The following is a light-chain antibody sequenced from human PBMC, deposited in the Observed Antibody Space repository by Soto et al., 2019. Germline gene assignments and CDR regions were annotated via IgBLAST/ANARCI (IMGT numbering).Light chain of an antibody. J-gene: IGLJ3*02. CDR2: EVT. CDR3: SSYTNSNTGV. Sequence: QSVLTQPASVSGSPGQSITISCIGTSRDVGSYNYVSWYQQHPGKVPKLMIYEVTNRPSGVSNRFSASKSGNTASLTISGLQTEDEADYYCSSYTNSNTGVFGGGTKLTVL. CDR1: SRDVGSYNY. V-gene: IGLV2-14*01.